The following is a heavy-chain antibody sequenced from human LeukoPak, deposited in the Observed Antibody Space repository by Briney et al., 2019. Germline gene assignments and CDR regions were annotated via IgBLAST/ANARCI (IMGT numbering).Heavy chain of an antibody. Sequence: PSETLSLTCTVSGGSISSSSYYWSWIRQPPGKGLEWIGYIYYSGSTNYNPSLKSRVTISVDTSKNQFSLKLSSVTAADTAVYYCAIKTKHPGYNWFDPWGQGTLVTVSS. J-gene: IGHJ5*02. D-gene: IGHD1-1*01. CDR1: GGSISSSSYY. CDR2: IYYSGST. CDR3: AIKTKHPGYNWFDP. V-gene: IGHV4-61*05.